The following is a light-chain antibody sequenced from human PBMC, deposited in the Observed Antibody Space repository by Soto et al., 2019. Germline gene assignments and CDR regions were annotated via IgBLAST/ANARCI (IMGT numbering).Light chain of an antibody. Sequence: DIQMTQSPSDMSASVGDRVTITCRASQSISSYLNWYQQKPGEAPKILIYAASTLQSGVPSRFSGRGSGPDFSLTISSLQPEDFATYYCQQTFSAPVTFGQGTRLEIK. CDR2: AAS. V-gene: IGKV1-39*01. CDR1: QSISSY. J-gene: IGKJ2*01. CDR3: QQTFSAPVT.